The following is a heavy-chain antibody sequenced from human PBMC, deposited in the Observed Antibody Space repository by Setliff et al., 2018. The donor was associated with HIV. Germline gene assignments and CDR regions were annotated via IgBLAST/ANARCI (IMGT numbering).Heavy chain of an antibody. CDR2: ISGYNGNT. D-gene: IGHD6-13*01. V-gene: IGHV1-18*01. Sequence: GASVKVSCKASGYIFSNYGITRVRQAPGQGLEWMGWISGYNGNTNYAQKLQGRVTMTTDTSTSTAYMELRSLRSDDTAVYFCARSGRVNSAAGLGDYWGQGTLVTVSS. CDR1: GYIFSNYG. J-gene: IGHJ4*02. CDR3: ARSGRVNSAAGLGDY.